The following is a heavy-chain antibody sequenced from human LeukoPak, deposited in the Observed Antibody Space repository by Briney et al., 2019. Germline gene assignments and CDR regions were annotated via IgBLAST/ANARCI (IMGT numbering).Heavy chain of an antibody. V-gene: IGHV4-4*09. CDR3: AGTDDYGGTSGYFDL. Sequence: SETLSLTCTVSGGSISSYYWSWIRQPPGKGLEWIGYIYTSGGTNYNPSLKSRVTISVDTSKNQFSLKLSSVTAADTAVYYCAGTDDYGGTSGYFDLWGRGTLVTVSS. D-gene: IGHD4-23*01. CDR1: GGSISSYY. CDR2: IYTSGGT. J-gene: IGHJ2*01.